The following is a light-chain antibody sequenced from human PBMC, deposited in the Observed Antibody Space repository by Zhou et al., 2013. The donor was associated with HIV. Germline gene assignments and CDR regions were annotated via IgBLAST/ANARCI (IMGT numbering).Light chain of an antibody. Sequence: DIQMTQSPSTLSASVGDRVIITCRASQSISDWLAWYQQKPGKAPKVLIYKASNLESGVPSRFSGSGSGTYFTLTISNLQPEDFATYFCQQTYSIPLTFGGGTRLEIK. V-gene: IGKV1-5*03. CDR2: KAS. CDR1: QSISDW. J-gene: IGKJ4*01. CDR3: QQTYSIPLT.